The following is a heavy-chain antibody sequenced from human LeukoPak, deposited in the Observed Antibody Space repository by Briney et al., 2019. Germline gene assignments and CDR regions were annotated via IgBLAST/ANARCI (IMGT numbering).Heavy chain of an antibody. CDR3: AKEGSANYLSFDH. CDR2: ISSDGNTK. CDR1: GFTFSNHG. J-gene: IGHJ4*02. V-gene: IGHV3-30*18. Sequence: QPGGSLRLSCAASGFTFSNHGMHWVRQAPGKGLEWVAVISSDGNTKYYSDSVKGRFTISRDNSKNVMSLQMDCLTREDTAVYYCAKEGSANYLSFDHWGQGTLVTVSS. D-gene: IGHD4/OR15-4a*01.